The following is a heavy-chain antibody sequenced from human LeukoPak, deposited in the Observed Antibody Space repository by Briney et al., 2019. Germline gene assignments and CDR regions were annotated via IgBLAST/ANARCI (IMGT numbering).Heavy chain of an antibody. V-gene: IGHV1-69*13. CDR2: IIPTFGTA. CDR1: GGTFSSYA. D-gene: IGHD2-2*01. CDR3: ARVSPPTGVVPALYYYYYGMDV. J-gene: IGHJ6*02. Sequence: SVRVSCKASGGTFSSYAISWVRQAPGQGLEWMGGIIPTFGTANYAQKFQGRVTITADESTSTAYMELSSLRSEDTAVYYCARVSPPTGVVPALYYYYYGMDVWGQGTTVTVSS.